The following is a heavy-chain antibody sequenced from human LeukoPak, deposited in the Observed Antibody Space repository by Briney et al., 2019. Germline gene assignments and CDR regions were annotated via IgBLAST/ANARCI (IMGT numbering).Heavy chain of an antibody. CDR1: GFTFSSYW. CDR2: IKQDGSEK. CDR3: ARDYGGFGELFNWFDP. D-gene: IGHD3-10*01. J-gene: IGHJ5*02. V-gene: IGHV3-7*01. Sequence: GGSLRLSCAASGFTFSSYWMSWVRQAPGKGLEWVANIKQDGSEKYYVDSVKGRFTISRDNAKNSLYLQMNSLRAEDTAVYYCARDYGGFGELFNWFDPWGQGTLVTVSS.